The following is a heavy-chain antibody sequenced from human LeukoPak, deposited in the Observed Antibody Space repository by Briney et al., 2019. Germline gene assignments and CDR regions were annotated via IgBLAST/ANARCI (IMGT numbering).Heavy chain of an antibody. CDR2: INPSGGST. V-gene: IGHV1-46*01. CDR1: GYTFTSYY. J-gene: IGHJ5*02. Sequence: ASVKVSCKASGYTFTSYYMHWVRQAPGQGLEWMGIINPSGGSTSYARKFQGRVTMTTDTSTNTAYMELRSLRSDDTAVYYCARGGHRRYYYVSGTEFDPWGQGTLVTVSS. CDR3: ARGGHRRYYYVSGTEFDP. D-gene: IGHD3-10*01.